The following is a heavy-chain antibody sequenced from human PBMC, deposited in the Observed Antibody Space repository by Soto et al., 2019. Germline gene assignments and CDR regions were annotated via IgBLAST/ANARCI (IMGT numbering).Heavy chain of an antibody. J-gene: IGHJ6*02. D-gene: IGHD3-16*01. V-gene: IGHV3-33*01. CDR3: ARAHLSDYGVSYGMDV. CDR2: IWYDGSNK. CDR1: GFTFSSYG. Sequence: PGGSLRLSCAASGFTFSSYGMHWVRQAPGKGLEWVAVIWYDGSNKYYADSVKGRFTISRDNSKNTLYLQMNSLRAEDTAVYYCARAHLSDYGVSYGMDVWGQGTTVTVSS.